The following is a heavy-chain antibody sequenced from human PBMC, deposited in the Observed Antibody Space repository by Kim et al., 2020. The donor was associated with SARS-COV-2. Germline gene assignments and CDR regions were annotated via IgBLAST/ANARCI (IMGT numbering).Heavy chain of an antibody. J-gene: IGHJ3*02. CDR1: GFTFSSYW. D-gene: IGHD3-9*01. Sequence: GGSLRLSCAASGFTFSSYWMSWVRQAPGKGLEWVANIKQDGSEKYYVDSVKGRFTISRDNAKNSLYLQMNSLRAEDTAVYYCARSGSRYFDWLLDDAFDIWGQGTMVTVSS. CDR3: ARSGSRYFDWLLDDAFDI. CDR2: IKQDGSEK. V-gene: IGHV3-7*01.